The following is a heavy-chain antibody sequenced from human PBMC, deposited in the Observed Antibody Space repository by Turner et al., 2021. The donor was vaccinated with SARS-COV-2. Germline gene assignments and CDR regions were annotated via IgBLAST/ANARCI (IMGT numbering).Heavy chain of an antibody. V-gene: IGHV3-23*01. Sequence: EVQLLESGGGLVQPGGSLRLSCAASGFTFSSYAMNWVRQAPGKGLEWVSAISGSGGSTYYADSVKGRFTISRDNSKNTLYLQMNSLRAEDTAVYYCAKDMWRLQFLEWLSQPVFDYWGQGTLVTVSS. J-gene: IGHJ4*02. CDR2: ISGSGGST. CDR1: GFTFSSYA. CDR3: AKDMWRLQFLEWLSQPVFDY. D-gene: IGHD3-3*01.